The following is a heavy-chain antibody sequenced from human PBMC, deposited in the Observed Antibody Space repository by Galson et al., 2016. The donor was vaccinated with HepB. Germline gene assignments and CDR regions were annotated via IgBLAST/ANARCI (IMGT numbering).Heavy chain of an antibody. D-gene: IGHD3-22*01. V-gene: IGHV3-7*01. CDR2: IKMDGSET. CDR3: ARDSGTTYDNGWLDAMDI. CDR1: GFIFTNYW. Sequence: SLRLSCAASGFIFTNYWMTWVRQAPGKGLEWVANIKMDGSETNYADSVKGRFTVFRDNARNSLNLQIYSLRAEDTAVYYCARDSGTTYDNGWLDAMDIWGQGTAVTVSS. J-gene: IGHJ6*02.